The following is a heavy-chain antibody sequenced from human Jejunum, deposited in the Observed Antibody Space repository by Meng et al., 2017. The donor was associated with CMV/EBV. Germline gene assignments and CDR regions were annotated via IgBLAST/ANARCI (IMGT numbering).Heavy chain of an antibody. J-gene: IGHJ4*02. CDR2: INPDSDGT. CDR3: ARDGTKYSSGGYDF. CDR1: GYTFIDYY. D-gene: IGHD6-19*01. V-gene: IGHV1-2*06. Sequence: ASGYTFIDYYIHWVRQAPGQGLEWMGRINPDSDGTNYAQKFQGRVTMTRDTSISTAYMELSRLTSDDTAVYYCARDGTKYSSGGYDFWGQGTLVTVSS.